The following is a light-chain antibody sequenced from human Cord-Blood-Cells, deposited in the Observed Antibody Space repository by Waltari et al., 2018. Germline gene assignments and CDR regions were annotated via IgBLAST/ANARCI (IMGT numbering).Light chain of an antibody. Sequence: DIQMNQSPSSMSASVGDRVTITCRASQSISSYLNWYQHKPGKAPKLLIYAASSLQSGVPSRFSGSGSGTDFTLTISSLQPEDFATYYCQQSYSTPCTFGQGTKLEIK. CDR1: QSISSY. CDR3: QQSYSTPCT. V-gene: IGKV1-39*01. J-gene: IGKJ2*02. CDR2: AAS.